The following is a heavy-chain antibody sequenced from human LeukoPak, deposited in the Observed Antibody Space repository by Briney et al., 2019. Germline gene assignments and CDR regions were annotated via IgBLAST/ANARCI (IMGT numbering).Heavy chain of an antibody. D-gene: IGHD4-11*01. CDR1: GLSFGDYG. Sequence: GGSLRLSCTPSGLSFGDYGMSWVRQAPGKGLEWVANIKQDGSEKHYVDSVKGRFTISRDNAKNSLYLQMSSLRAEDTAVYYCTRVEETATTAAIIRKYSYYYYYMDVWGKGNTVTVSS. CDR2: IKQDGSEK. V-gene: IGHV3-7*01. J-gene: IGHJ6*03. CDR3: TRVEETATTAAIIRKYSYYYYYMDV.